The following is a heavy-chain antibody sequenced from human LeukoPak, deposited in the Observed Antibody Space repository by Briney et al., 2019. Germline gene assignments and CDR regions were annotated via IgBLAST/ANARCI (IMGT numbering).Heavy chain of an antibody. D-gene: IGHD5-18*01. V-gene: IGHV3-74*01. Sequence: GGSLRLSCAASGLTFRNYWMHWVRQAPGKGLGWVSRINGDGSSITSVDSVKGRFTISRDNAKNTLHLQMNSLRVEDTAVYYCARGTERLPRSAFDIWGQGTLVTVSS. CDR3: ARGTERLPRSAFDI. J-gene: IGHJ3*02. CDR2: INGDGSSI. CDR1: GLTFRNYW.